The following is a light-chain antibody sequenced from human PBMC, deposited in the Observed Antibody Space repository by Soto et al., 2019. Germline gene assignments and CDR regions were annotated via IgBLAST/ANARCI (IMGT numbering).Light chain of an antibody. CDR2: GAS. V-gene: IGKV3-20*01. CDR1: QSVSSSY. Sequence: EIVFTQPPGTLSLSPGERATLSCRASQSVSSSYLAWYQQKPGQAPRLLIYGASSRATGIPDRFSSSGSGTDFTLTISRLEPEDFAVYYCQQYETFGQGTKVDI. CDR3: QQYET. J-gene: IGKJ1*01.